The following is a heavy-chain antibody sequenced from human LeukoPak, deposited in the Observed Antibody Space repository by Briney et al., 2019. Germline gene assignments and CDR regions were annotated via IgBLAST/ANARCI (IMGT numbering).Heavy chain of an antibody. Sequence: SETLALTCTVSGGSISSYYWSWIRQPPGKGLEWIGYIYYSGSTNYNPSLKSRVTISVDTSKNQFSLKLSSVTAADTAVYYCARVAHTSPAAIRVDAFDIWGQGTMVTVSS. J-gene: IGHJ3*02. CDR3: ARVAHTSPAAIRVDAFDI. CDR1: GGSISSYY. CDR2: IYYSGST. V-gene: IGHV4-59*01. D-gene: IGHD2-2*02.